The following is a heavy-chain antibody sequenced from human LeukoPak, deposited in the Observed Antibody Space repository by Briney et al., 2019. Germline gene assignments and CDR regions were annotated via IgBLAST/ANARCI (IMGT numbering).Heavy chain of an antibody. D-gene: IGHD6-19*01. CDR2: ISWDGCSI. V-gene: IGHV3-43D*04. CDR1: GFTFDDYA. CDR3: SKDIHFREGQGLVYYYTDV. Sequence: GGSLRLSYVASGFTFDDYAMHWVRQAPGKGLDGVSVISWDGCSIYYVDSVMGRFTISRDNSNNSLYLHMDSLSVDDSAVYYCSKDIHFREGQGLVYYYTDVWGKGTTVTVSS. J-gene: IGHJ6*03.